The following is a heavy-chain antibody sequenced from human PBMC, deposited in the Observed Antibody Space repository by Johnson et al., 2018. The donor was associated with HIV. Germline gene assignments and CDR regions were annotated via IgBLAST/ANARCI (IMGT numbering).Heavy chain of an antibody. Sequence: MLLVESGGGVVQPGRSLRLSCEVSGFTISTFWMHWVRQVPGKGLMWVSRISGDGSSSSYADSVKGRFTISRDNSKNTLYLQMNSLRVEDTAVYYCASSYSESDAFDIWGQGTMVTVSS. CDR2: ISGDGSSS. CDR1: GFTISTFW. CDR3: ASSYSESDAFDI. D-gene: IGHD3-10*01. V-gene: IGHV3-74*02. J-gene: IGHJ3*02.